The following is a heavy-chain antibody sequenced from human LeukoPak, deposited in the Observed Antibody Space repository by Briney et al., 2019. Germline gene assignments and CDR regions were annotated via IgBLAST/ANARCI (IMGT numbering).Heavy chain of an antibody. Sequence: GGSLRLSCAASGFTFSSYEMNWVRQAPGKGLEWVSYISSSGSTIYYADPVKGRFTISRDNAKNSLYLQMNGLRAEDTAVYYCARESSQGPDYFDYWGQGTLVTVSS. CDR2: ISSSGSTI. CDR1: GFTFSSYE. CDR3: ARESSQGPDYFDY. D-gene: IGHD3-10*01. V-gene: IGHV3-48*03. J-gene: IGHJ4*02.